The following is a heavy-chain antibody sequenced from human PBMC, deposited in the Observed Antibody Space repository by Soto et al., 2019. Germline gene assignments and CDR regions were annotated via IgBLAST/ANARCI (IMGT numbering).Heavy chain of an antibody. D-gene: IGHD3-22*01. Sequence: LRLSCAASGFTFSRYSMTWVRQTPGKGLESVSSITTSSDVYYADSLKGRFTISRDNAKNSLYLQMNSLRAEDTAVYYCATDYYFDTSARIGAFDIWGQGTMVTVSS. V-gene: IGHV3-21*01. CDR3: ATDYYFDTSARIGAFDI. CDR1: GFTFSRYS. CDR2: ITTSSDV. J-gene: IGHJ3*02.